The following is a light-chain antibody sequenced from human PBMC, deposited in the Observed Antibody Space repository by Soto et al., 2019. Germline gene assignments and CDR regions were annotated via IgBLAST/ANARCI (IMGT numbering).Light chain of an antibody. CDR3: QQYYSTPS. Sequence: DIVMTQSPDSLAVSLGERATINCKSSQSVLYTSNNKNYLSWYQQRPGQPPKLLILWATIREFGVPDRFSGSWSGTDFTLTFNNLQAEDVAVYYCQQYYSTPSFGQGTKVEMK. CDR2: WAT. CDR1: QSVLYTSNNKNY. V-gene: IGKV4-1*01. J-gene: IGKJ2*01.